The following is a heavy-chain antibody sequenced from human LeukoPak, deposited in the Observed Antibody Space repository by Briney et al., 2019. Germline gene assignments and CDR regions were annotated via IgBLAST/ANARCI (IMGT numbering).Heavy chain of an antibody. V-gene: IGHV1-8*03. CDR2: MNPYTGDR. J-gene: IGHJ4*02. Sequence: GASVKVSCKTSGYSFTTYHINWVRQASGQGLEWLGWMNPYTGDRGYAQRFQGRLSITSDTSISTAYMELGSLKSDDTAVYFRARTTSFTASGYDCWGQGTLVTVSS. CDR1: GYSFTTYH. D-gene: IGHD6-25*01. CDR3: ARTTSFTASGYDC.